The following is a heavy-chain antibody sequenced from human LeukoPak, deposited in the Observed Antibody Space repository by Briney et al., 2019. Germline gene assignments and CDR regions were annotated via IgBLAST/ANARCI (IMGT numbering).Heavy chain of an antibody. CDR2: ISGSGGST. J-gene: IGHJ6*03. Sequence: GGSLRLSCAASGFTFSSYAMSWVRQAPGKGLEWVSAISGSGGSTYYADSVKGRFTISRDNSKNTLYLQMNSLRAEDTAVYYCAKKWGVYSAYYYYMDVWGKETTVTVSS. V-gene: IGHV3-23*01. CDR3: AKKWGVYSAYYYYMDV. CDR1: GFTFSSYA. D-gene: IGHD1-26*01.